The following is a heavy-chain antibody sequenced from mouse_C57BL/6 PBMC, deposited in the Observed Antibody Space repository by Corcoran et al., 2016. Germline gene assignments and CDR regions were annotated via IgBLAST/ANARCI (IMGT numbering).Heavy chain of an antibody. Sequence: QIQLVQSGPELKKPGETVKISCKASGYTFTTYGMSWVKQAPGKGLKWMGWINTYSGVPTYADDFKGRLAFSLETSASTAYLQINNLKNEDTATYFCARCYYSNSYYFDYWGQGTTLTVSS. CDR1: GYTFTTYG. D-gene: IGHD2-5*01. J-gene: IGHJ2*01. CDR2: INTYSGVP. CDR3: ARCYYSNSYYFDY. V-gene: IGHV9-3*01.